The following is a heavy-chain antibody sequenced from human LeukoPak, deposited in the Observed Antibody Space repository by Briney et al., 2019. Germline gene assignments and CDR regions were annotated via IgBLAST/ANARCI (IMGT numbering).Heavy chain of an antibody. Sequence: PSETLSLTCTVSGYSISSGYYWGWIRQPPGKGLEWIGSICHSGSTYYNPSLKSRVTISVDTSKNQFSLKLSSVTAADTAVYYCATIAAAGTSLGTFDYWGQGTLVTVSS. D-gene: IGHD6-13*01. CDR2: ICHSGST. V-gene: IGHV4-38-2*02. CDR1: GYSISSGYY. CDR3: ATIAAAGTSLGTFDY. J-gene: IGHJ4*02.